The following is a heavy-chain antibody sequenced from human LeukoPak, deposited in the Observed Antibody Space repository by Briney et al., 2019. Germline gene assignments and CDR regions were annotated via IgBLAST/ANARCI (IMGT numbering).Heavy chain of an antibody. CDR2: ISGSGGST. CDR1: GFTFSSYA. Sequence: GGSLRLSCAASGFTFSSYAMSWVRQAPGKGLEWVSAISGSGGSTYYADSVKGRFTISRDNSKNTLYLQMNSLRAEDTAVYYCAKDVRYSGYYYGMDVWGQGTTVTVSS. CDR3: AKDVRYSGYYYGMDV. V-gene: IGHV3-23*01. D-gene: IGHD5-12*01. J-gene: IGHJ6*02.